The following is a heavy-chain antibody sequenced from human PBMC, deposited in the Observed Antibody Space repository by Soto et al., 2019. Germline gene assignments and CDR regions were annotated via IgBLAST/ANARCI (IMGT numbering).Heavy chain of an antibody. CDR1: GGSFNMYS. Sequence: QVQLVQSGAEVKQPGSSVKVSCRVSGGSFNMYSVSWVRQAPGQGLEWLGGIIPMLGRPSYAHGFKDRVIITADKSATTAYMELSSLRSDDTAVYYCARERSRYDRSGYYRPDDWGQGTLVTVSS. CDR3: ARERSRYDRSGYYRPDD. D-gene: IGHD3-22*01. V-gene: IGHV1-69*06. CDR2: IIPMLGRP. J-gene: IGHJ4*02.